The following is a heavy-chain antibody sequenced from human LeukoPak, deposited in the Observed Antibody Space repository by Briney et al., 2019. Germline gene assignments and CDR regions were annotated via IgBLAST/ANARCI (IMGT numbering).Heavy chain of an antibody. CDR1: GGTFSNYA. CDR3: ARGRIYLYYDFWPFDY. V-gene: IGHV1-69*05. CDR2: IIPIFGTA. D-gene: IGHD3-3*01. J-gene: IGHJ4*02. Sequence: RASVKVSCKASGGTFSNYAISWVRQAPGQGLEWMGGIIPIFGTANYAQTFQGRVTITTDESTSTAYIELSSLRSEDTAVYSCARGRIYLYYDFWPFDYWGQGTLVSVSS.